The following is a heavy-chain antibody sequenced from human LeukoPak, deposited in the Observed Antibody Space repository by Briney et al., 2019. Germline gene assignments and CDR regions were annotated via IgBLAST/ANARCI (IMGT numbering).Heavy chain of an antibody. CDR2: INPNSGGT. D-gene: IGHD3-3*01. CDR1: GGTFSSYA. V-gene: IGHV1-2*02. J-gene: IGHJ4*02. CDR3: ARGFWSGYIDY. Sequence: GASVKVSRKASGGTFSSYAISWVRQAPGQGLEWMGWINPNSGGTNYAQKFQGRVTMTRDTSISTAYMEVSRLRSDDTAVYYCARGFWSGYIDYWGQGTLVTVSS.